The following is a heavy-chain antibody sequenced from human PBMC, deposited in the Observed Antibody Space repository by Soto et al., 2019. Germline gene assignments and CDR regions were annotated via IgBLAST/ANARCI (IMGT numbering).Heavy chain of an antibody. J-gene: IGHJ6*02. CDR2: ISAYKGDT. V-gene: IGHV1-18*01. CDR1: GYTFTSYG. D-gene: IGHD5-18*01. CDR3: ARDESGYSYPRSMDV. Sequence: QVQLVQSGAEVKKPGASVKVSCKAPGYTFTSYGISWVRQAPGQGLERMGWISAYKGDTNYAQKFQGRVAMTTDTSTSIAYMELRSLRSDDTAVYYCARDESGYSYPRSMDVWGQGTTVTVSS.